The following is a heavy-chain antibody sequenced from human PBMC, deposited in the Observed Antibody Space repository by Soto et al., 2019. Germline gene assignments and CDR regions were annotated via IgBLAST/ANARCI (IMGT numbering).Heavy chain of an antibody. V-gene: IGHV3-48*02. CDR3: ARSVEGHFDY. CDR1: GFRFSIDS. CDR2: MTSDTKTI. Sequence: EVQLVESGGGLVQPGGSLRLSCAASGFRFSIDSMNWIRQAPGKGLEWSAYMTSDTKTITYADSVKGRFTISRDNDNNLVYLQLNSLRDEDTAVYYCARSVEGHFDYWGQGTVVTVSA. J-gene: IGHJ4*02. D-gene: IGHD6-19*01.